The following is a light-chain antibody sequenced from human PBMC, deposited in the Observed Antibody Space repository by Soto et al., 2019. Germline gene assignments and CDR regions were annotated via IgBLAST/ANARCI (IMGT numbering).Light chain of an antibody. J-gene: IGKJ4*01. V-gene: IGKV4-1*01. Sequence: ILLTPSPDSMTVSLGEMATINCKSSQSVIYSANNKNYLAWYQQKPGQPPKLLLSWASARESGVPERFSGSGSGTLFTLSISSLQAEDVAVYYCQQYYTRPLTFGGGTKVDIK. CDR3: QQYYTRPLT. CDR1: QSVIYSANNKNY. CDR2: WAS.